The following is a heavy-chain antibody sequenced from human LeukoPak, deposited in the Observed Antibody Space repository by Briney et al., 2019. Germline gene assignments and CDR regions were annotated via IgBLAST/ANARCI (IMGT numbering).Heavy chain of an antibody. CDR3: AREGYYDSSGYSIRFSY. J-gene: IGHJ4*02. CDR2: INSDGRTT. CDR1: GFTFSSYW. Sequence: GGSLRLSCGASGFTFSSYWMHWVRQAPGKGLVWVSRINSDGRTTIYADSVKGRFTISRDNAKNTLYLQMNSLRAEDTAVYYCAREGYYDSSGYSIRFSYWGQGTLVTVSS. D-gene: IGHD3-22*01. V-gene: IGHV3-74*01.